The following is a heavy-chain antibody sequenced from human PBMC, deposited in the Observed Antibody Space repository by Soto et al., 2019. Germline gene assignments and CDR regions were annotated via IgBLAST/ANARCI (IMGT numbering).Heavy chain of an antibody. V-gene: IGHV3-48*03. D-gene: IGHD4-17*01. CDR2: ISSVGSTI. Sequence: EVQLVESGGGLVQPGGSLRLSCAASGFTFDNYEMNWVRQAPGKGLEWISYISSVGSTIYYADSVKGRFTISRDNAKNSLYLQMNSLRAEDTAVYYCARGTTVITPFDYWGQGTLVTVSS. CDR1: GFTFDNYE. CDR3: ARGTTVITPFDY. J-gene: IGHJ4*02.